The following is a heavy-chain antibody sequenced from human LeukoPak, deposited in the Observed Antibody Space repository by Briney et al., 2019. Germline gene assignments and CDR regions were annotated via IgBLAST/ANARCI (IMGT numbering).Heavy chain of an antibody. D-gene: IGHD4-17*01. Sequence: ASVKVSCKASGYIFTTYPMSWVRQAPGQGLEWMGWINTDTGYPTYAQGSTGRFVFSLDTSVSTAYLQISSLKAEDTAVYYCARIGDRDYGDYSTVFDYWGQGTLVTVSS. J-gene: IGHJ4*02. CDR1: GYIFTTYP. V-gene: IGHV7-4-1*02. CDR2: INTDTGYP. CDR3: ARIGDRDYGDYSTVFDY.